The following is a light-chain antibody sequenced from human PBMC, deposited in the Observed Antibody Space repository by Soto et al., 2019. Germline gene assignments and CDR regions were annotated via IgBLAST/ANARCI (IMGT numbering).Light chain of an antibody. Sequence: EIVKTQSPATLSVSPGERATLSCRASQSVATNVAWYQQKPGQAPRLLMSSASTRATGTPARFSGSGSGTEFTLTISSLQSEDIAVYYCQQHNHWPSFGQGTNLEIK. J-gene: IGKJ2*01. CDR3: QQHNHWPS. V-gene: IGKV3-15*01. CDR2: SAS. CDR1: QSVATN.